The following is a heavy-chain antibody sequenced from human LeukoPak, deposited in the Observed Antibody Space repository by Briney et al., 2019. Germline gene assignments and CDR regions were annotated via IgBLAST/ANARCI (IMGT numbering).Heavy chain of an antibody. Sequence: PGGSLRLSCAASGFTFSNAWMSWVRQAPGKGLEWVGRIKSKTDGGTTDYAAPVKGRFTISRDDSKNTLYLQMNSLKTEDTAVYYCTTLRAGFGELLGYWGQGTLVTVSS. V-gene: IGHV3-15*01. CDR1: GFTFSNAW. CDR3: TTLRAGFGELLGY. CDR2: IKSKTDGGTT. D-gene: IGHD3-10*01. J-gene: IGHJ4*02.